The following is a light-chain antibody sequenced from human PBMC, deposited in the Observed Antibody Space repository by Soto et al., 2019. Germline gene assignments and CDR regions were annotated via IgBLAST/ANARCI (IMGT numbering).Light chain of an antibody. CDR3: QQRNDWGS. CDR2: GAS. Sequence: EVVLTQYPATLSLSPGERATLSCRASQSVGAQFAWYQQKPGQSPRLLIYGASNRASGISARFSGSGSGTDFTLTIASLEPEDSAVSYCQQRNDWGSFGGGTRVEIK. J-gene: IGKJ4*01. V-gene: IGKV3-11*01. CDR1: QSVGAQ.